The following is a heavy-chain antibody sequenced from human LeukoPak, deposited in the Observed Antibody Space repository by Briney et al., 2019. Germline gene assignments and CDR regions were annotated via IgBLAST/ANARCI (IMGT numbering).Heavy chain of an antibody. Sequence: PSETLSLTCTVSGGSISSSSYYWGWIRQPPGKGLEWIGSIYYSGSTYYNPSLKSRVTISVDTSKNQFSLKLSSVTAADTAAYYFARGFRYYYDSSGYCNDYWGQGTLVTVSS. V-gene: IGHV4-39*07. CDR1: GGSISSSSYY. CDR3: ARGFRYYYDSSGYCNDY. J-gene: IGHJ4*02. D-gene: IGHD3-22*01. CDR2: IYYSGST.